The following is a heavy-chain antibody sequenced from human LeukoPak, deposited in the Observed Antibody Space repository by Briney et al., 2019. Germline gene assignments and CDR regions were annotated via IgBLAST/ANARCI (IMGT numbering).Heavy chain of an antibody. D-gene: IGHD3-22*01. CDR2: IIPIFGTA. V-gene: IGHV1-69*13. CDR1: GGTFSSYA. Sequence: GASVKVSCKASGGTFSSYAISWVRQAPGQGLEWMGGIIPIFGTANYAQKFQGRVTITADESTSTAYMELSSLRSEDTAVYYCARPATYYYDSSGYYYDAFDIWGQGTMVTVSS. CDR3: ARPATYYYDSSGYYYDAFDI. J-gene: IGHJ3*02.